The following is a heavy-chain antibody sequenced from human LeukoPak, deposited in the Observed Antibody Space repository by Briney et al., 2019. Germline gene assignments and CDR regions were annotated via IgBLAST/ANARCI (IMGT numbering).Heavy chain of an antibody. V-gene: IGHV1-69*05. D-gene: IGHD1-26*01. J-gene: IGHJ4*02. CDR1: GGTFSSYA. Sequence: ASVKVSCKASGGTFSSYAISWVRQAPGQGLEWMGGIIPIFGTANYAQKFQGRVTITTGESTSTAYMELSSLRSEDTAVYYCARDRSGSYYPYFDYRGQGTLVTVSS. CDR2: IIPIFGTA. CDR3: ARDRSGSYYPYFDY.